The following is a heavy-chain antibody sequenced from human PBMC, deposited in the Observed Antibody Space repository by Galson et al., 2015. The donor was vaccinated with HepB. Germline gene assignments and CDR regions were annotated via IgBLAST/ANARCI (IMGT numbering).Heavy chain of an antibody. Sequence: SLRLSCAASGFTFSSYAMSWVRQAPGKGLEWVSAISGSGGSTYYADSVKGRFTISRDNSKNTLYLQMNSLRAEDTAVYYCAKDPEIVVVPGDAFDIWGQGTMVTVSS. CDR3: AKDPEIVVVPGDAFDI. CDR2: ISGSGGST. J-gene: IGHJ3*02. D-gene: IGHD2-2*01. V-gene: IGHV3-23*01. CDR1: GFTFSSYA.